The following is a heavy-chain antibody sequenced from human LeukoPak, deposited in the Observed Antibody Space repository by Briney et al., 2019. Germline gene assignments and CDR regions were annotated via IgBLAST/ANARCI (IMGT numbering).Heavy chain of an antibody. D-gene: IGHD3-10*01. CDR3: ARGAYGSGSYFSEFDY. CDR2: INHSGST. V-gene: IGHV4-34*01. Sequence: PSETLSLTCAVYDGSFSGYYWSWIRQPPGKGLEWIGEINHSGSTNYNPSLKSRVTISLDTSKSQFSLKLSSVTAADTAVYYCARGAYGSGSYFSEFDYWGQGTLVTVSS. CDR1: DGSFSGYY. J-gene: IGHJ4*02.